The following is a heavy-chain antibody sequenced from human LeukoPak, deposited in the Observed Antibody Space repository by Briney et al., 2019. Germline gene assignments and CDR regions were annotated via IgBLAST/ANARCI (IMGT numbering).Heavy chain of an antibody. V-gene: IGHV4-30-4*01. CDR1: GGSISSGDYY. CDR2: IYYSGST. CDR3: ARGGDYYDSSGEPPGAFDI. Sequence: PSETLSPTCTVSGGSISSGDYYWSWIRQPPGKGLEWIGYIYYSGSTYYNPSLKSRVTISVDTSKNQFSLKLSSVTAADTAVYYCARGGDYYDSSGEPPGAFDIWGQGTMVTVSS. D-gene: IGHD3-22*01. J-gene: IGHJ3*02.